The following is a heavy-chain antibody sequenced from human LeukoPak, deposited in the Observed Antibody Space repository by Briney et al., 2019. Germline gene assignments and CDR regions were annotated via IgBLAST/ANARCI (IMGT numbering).Heavy chain of an antibody. D-gene: IGHD3-10*01. Sequence: ASVKVSCKASGYTFTDLYIHWVRQAPGQGLEWMGWINTRSGGTRYAQNFQGRVSMTRDTSISTAYMELSRLRSDDTAVYYCARAYPLWHDAFDIWGQGTMVTVSS. CDR2: INTRSGGT. J-gene: IGHJ3*02. CDR1: GYTFTDLY. CDR3: ARAYPLWHDAFDI. V-gene: IGHV1-2*02.